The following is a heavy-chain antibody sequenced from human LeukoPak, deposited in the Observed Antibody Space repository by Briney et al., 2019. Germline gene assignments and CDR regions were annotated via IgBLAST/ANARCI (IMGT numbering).Heavy chain of an antibody. J-gene: IGHJ3*02. CDR1: GGSISSGGYY. D-gene: IGHD2-15*01. CDR2: IYYSGST. CDR3: ASAAPMIHAFDI. Sequence: SETLSLTCTVSGGSISSGGYYWSWIRQHPGKGPEWIGYIYYSGSTCYNPSLKSRVTISVDTSKNQFSLKLSSVTAADTAVYYCASAAPMIHAFDIWGQGTMVTVPS. V-gene: IGHV4-31*03.